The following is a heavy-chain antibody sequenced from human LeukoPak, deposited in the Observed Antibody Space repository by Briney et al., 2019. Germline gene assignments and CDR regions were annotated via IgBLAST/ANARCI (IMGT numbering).Heavy chain of an antibody. CDR2: ISGSGGRT. CDR3: AKDHGDYGDYVGWFDP. V-gene: IGHV3-23*01. D-gene: IGHD4-17*01. Sequence: GGSLRVSCAASGFTFSSYAMTWVRQALGKGLEWVSAISGSGGRTVYADSVKGRFTISRDNSKNMLYLQMKSLRVDDTATYYCAKDHGDYGDYVGWFDPWGQGTLATVSS. J-gene: IGHJ5*02. CDR1: GFTFSSYA.